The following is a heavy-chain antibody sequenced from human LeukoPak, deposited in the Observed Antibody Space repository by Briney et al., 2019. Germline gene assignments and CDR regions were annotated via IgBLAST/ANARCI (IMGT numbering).Heavy chain of an antibody. CDR2: IYYSGST. CDR3: ARGGIVGATRAFDI. V-gene: IGHV4-61*08. D-gene: IGHD1-26*01. Sequence: SETLSLTCTVSGGSISSGGYYWSWIRQPPGKGLEWIGYIYYSGSTNYNPSLKSRVTISVDTSKNQFSLKLSSVTAADTAVYYCARGGIVGATRAFDIWGQGTMVTVSS. J-gene: IGHJ3*02. CDR1: GGSISSGGYY.